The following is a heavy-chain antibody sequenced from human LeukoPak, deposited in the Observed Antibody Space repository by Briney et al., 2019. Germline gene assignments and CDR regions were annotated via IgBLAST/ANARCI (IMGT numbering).Heavy chain of an antibody. J-gene: IGHJ5*02. D-gene: IGHD6-19*01. V-gene: IGHV4-61*01. Sequence: SETLSLTCTVSGGSVSSGSYYWSWIRQPPGKGLEWIGYIYYSGSTNYNPSLKSRVTISVDTSKNQFSLKLSSVTAADTAVYYCARGSKEWAVAGSTENWFDPWGQGTLVTVSS. CDR1: GGSVSSGSYY. CDR2: IYYSGST. CDR3: ARGSKEWAVAGSTENWFDP.